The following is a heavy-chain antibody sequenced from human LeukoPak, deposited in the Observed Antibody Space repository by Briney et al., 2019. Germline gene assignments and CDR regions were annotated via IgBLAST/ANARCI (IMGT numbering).Heavy chain of an antibody. Sequence: PGGSLRLSCAASGFTFSSYAMSWVRQAPGKGLEWVSAISGSGGSTYYADSVKGRFTISRDNSKNTLYLQMNSLRAEDTAVYYCAKVHPHYYDSSGYYYKSYFDYWGQGTLVTVSS. CDR1: GFTFSSYA. CDR3: AKVHPHYYDSSGYYYKSYFDY. V-gene: IGHV3-23*01. D-gene: IGHD3-22*01. J-gene: IGHJ4*02. CDR2: ISGSGGST.